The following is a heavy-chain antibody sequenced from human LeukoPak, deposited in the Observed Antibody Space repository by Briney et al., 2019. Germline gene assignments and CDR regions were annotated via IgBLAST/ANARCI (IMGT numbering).Heavy chain of an antibody. D-gene: IGHD6-6*01. V-gene: IGHV1-18*01. Sequence: ASVKVSCKASGYTFTSYGISWVRQAPGQGLEWMGWISAYNGNTNYAQKLQGRVTMTTDTSTSTAYMELRSLRSDDTAVYHCARDLAARPRFDAFDIWGQGTMVTVSS. CDR1: GYTFTSYG. CDR3: ARDLAARPRFDAFDI. CDR2: ISAYNGNT. J-gene: IGHJ3*02.